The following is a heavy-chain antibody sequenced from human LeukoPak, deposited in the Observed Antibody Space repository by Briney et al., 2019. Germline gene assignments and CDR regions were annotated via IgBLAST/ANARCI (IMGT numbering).Heavy chain of an antibody. CDR1: GYTFTSYG. Sequence: ASVKVSCKASGYTFTSYGNSWVRQGPGQGLEWMGWITAYNGNTNYAQKSQGRVSITTDTTTSTAYMELRSMRSDDTAVYYCAGDYSNYYFDYWGQGTLVTVSA. CDR3: AGDYSNYYFDY. J-gene: IGHJ4*02. CDR2: ITAYNGNT. D-gene: IGHD4-11*01. V-gene: IGHV1-18*01.